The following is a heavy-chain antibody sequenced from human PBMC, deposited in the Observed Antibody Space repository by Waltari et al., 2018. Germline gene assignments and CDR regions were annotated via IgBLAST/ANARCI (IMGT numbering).Heavy chain of an antibody. CDR3: AHGRDDGWLYYFDF. CDR2: ILSNDDK. J-gene: IGHJ4*02. Sequence: QITLKESGSAVVKPTQTLTLTCSFSGFSLDTSGEGVAWIRQPPGKALEWLALILSNDDKRYSPTLKSRLAITKDTSKNQVFLRMTNMDPVDTGTYFCAHGRDDGWLYYFDFWGQGAPVTVS. CDR1: GFSLDTSGEG. V-gene: IGHV2-5*01. D-gene: IGHD6-19*01.